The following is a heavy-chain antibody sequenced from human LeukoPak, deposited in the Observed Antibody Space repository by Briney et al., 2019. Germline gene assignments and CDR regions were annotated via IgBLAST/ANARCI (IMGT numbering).Heavy chain of an antibody. CDR2: IHRDDSDI. D-gene: IGHD3-10*01. V-gene: IGHV5-51*01. CDR3: ARRRLGGYYYGSGPYYFDY. Sequence: GESLKISCKVSGYIFTTNWIGWVRQMPGKGLEWMGIIHRDDSDIRYSPSFQGQVTISPYKSISTAYLQWRSLKASDTPMYYCARRRLGGYYYGSGPYYFDYWGQGTLVTVSS. J-gene: IGHJ4*02. CDR1: GYIFTTNW.